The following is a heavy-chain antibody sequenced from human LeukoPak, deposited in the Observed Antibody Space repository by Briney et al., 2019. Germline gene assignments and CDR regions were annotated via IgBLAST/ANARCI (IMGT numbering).Heavy chain of an antibody. V-gene: IGHV3-23*01. CDR1: GFTFSSYA. Sequence: PGGSLRLSCAASGFTFSSYAMSWVRQAPGKGLEWVSAISGSGGSTYYADSVKGRFTISRDNSKNTLYLQMNSVRAEDTAVYCCAKDDEELFDYWGQGTLVTVSS. J-gene: IGHJ4*02. CDR2: ISGSGGST. D-gene: IGHD1-26*01. CDR3: AKDDEELFDY.